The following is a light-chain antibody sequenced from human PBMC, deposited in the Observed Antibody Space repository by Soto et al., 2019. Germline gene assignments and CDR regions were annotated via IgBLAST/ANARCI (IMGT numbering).Light chain of an antibody. V-gene: IGKV3-20*01. CDR3: QQYDNWPPAIT. CDR1: QSVSNNY. CDR2: DAS. Sequence: VVLTPSPCTLSLSPRERATLYCMASQSVSNNYLAWYQQKPGQAPRLLIYDASSRAPGIPDRFSGSGSGTDFALTISRLEPEDFAVYYCQQYDNWPPAITVGQGTRLEIK. J-gene: IGKJ5*01.